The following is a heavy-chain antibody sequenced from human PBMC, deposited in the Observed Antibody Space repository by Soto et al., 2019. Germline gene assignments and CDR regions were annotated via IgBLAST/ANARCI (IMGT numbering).Heavy chain of an antibody. J-gene: IGHJ4*02. CDR3: ARALVGAIIRPAYFDY. CDR1: GGSISSSTYY. Sequence: QLQLQESGTGLVKPSETLSLTCTVSGGSISSSTYYWGWIRQPPGKGLEWIGSIYYTGTTYYNPDLKSRVTISVDTSKNQFSLTLSSVTAADTAVYHCARALVGAIIRPAYFDYWGQGPLVTVSS. V-gene: IGHV4-39*01. D-gene: IGHD1-26*01. CDR2: IYYTGTT.